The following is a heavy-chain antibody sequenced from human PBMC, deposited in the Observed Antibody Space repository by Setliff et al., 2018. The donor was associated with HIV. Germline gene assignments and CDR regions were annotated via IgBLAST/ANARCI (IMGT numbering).Heavy chain of an antibody. J-gene: IGHJ6*02. CDR1: GDSISSGGYY. D-gene: IGHD3-22*01. Sequence: PSETLSLTCTVSGDSISSGGYYWSWIRQPAGKGLEWIGRIYTSGSTNYNPSLKSRVTISLDTSKNQFSLKLSSVTAADTSVYYCARDFRYDTSGSLTGYGLDVWGQGTTVTVSS. V-gene: IGHV4-61*02. CDR3: ARDFRYDTSGSLTGYGLDV. CDR2: IYTSGST.